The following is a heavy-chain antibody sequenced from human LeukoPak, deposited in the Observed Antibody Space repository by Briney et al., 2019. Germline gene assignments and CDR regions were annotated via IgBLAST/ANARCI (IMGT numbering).Heavy chain of an antibody. V-gene: IGHV7-4-1*02. J-gene: IGHJ6*03. CDR1: GYTFTTYG. D-gene: IGHD3-22*01. CDR2: INTNTGNP. Sequence: ASVKVSCKASGYTFTTYGLSWVRQAPGQGLEWMGWINTNTGNPTYAQGFTGRFVFSLDTSVSTAYLQISSLKADDTAVYYCARERNDCYGSSGCVGDSYMDVWGKGTTVTVSS. CDR3: ARERNDCYGSSGCVGDSYMDV.